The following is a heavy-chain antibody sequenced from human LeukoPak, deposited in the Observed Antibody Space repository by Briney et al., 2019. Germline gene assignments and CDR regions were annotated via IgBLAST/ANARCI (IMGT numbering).Heavy chain of an antibody. CDR2: INGDGSGT. CDR1: GFTFSTYW. D-gene: IGHD4-23*01. Sequence: PGGSLRLSCAASGFTFSTYWMHWVRQAPGKGLVWVSRINGDGSGTSYADPVKGRFTISRDNAKNTLYLEMNSLRAEDTAVYYCAKPPQPTTVVTVTHFDYWGQGTLVTVSS. V-gene: IGHV3-74*01. J-gene: IGHJ4*02. CDR3: AKPPQPTTVVTVTHFDY.